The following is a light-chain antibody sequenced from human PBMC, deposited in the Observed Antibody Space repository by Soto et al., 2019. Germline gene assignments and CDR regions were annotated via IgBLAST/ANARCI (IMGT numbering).Light chain of an antibody. CDR1: QSVSSNN. Sequence: PGERATLSRRASQSVSSNNLAWYQHKPGQPPRLLIYVASRRATGIPDRFSGSGSGSEFTLTITRLEPEDFAVYYCQQHGSGPWTFGQGTKVEIK. CDR2: VAS. J-gene: IGKJ1*01. CDR3: QQHGSGPWT. V-gene: IGKV3-20*01.